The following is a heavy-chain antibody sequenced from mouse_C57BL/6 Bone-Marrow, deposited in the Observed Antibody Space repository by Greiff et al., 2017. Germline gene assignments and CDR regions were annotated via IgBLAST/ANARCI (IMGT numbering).Heavy chain of an antibody. CDR2: ISSGGDYI. D-gene: IGHD2-10*02. Sequence: EVKLMESGEGLVKPGGSLKLSCAASGFTFSSYAMSWVRQTPEKRLEWVAYISSGGDYIYYADTVKGRFPISRDNARNTLYLQMSSLKSEDTAMYYCTREPSSNWFAYWGQGTLVTVSA. CDR1: GFTFSSYA. CDR3: TREPSSNWFAY. V-gene: IGHV5-9-1*02. J-gene: IGHJ3*01.